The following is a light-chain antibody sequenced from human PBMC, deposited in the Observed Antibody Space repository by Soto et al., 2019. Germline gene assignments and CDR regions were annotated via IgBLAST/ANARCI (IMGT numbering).Light chain of an antibody. CDR1: QNIDSY. V-gene: IGKV1-39*01. CDR2: AAS. J-gene: IGKJ5*01. CDR3: QQSYNNPT. Sequence: DIQMTQSPPSLSASVGDRVTITSRASQNIDSYLNWYQHXPGKAPNILIYAASSLHSGVPSRFGGSGSGTHFTLTISSLQPDDFAIYYYQQSYNNPTFGQGTRLEIK.